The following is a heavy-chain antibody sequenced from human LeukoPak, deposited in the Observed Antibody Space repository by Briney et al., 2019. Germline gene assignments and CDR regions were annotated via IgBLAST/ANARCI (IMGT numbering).Heavy chain of an antibody. V-gene: IGHV3-72*01. Sequence: GGSLRLSCAASGFTFSDHYMDWVRQAPGKGLEWVGRSRSKANSYTPEYAASVKGRFTISRDDSKNSLYLQMNSLKTEDTAMYYCARVDVLIDYWDQGTLVTVSS. CDR1: GFTFSDHY. CDR3: ARVDVLIDY. CDR2: SRSKANSYTP. J-gene: IGHJ4*02. D-gene: IGHD2-8*01.